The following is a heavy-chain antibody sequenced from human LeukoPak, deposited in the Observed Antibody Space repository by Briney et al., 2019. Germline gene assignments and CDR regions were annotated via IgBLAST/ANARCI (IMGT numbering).Heavy chain of an antibody. V-gene: IGHV3-33*01. CDR1: GFTFSSYG. D-gene: IGHD6-6*01. CDR3: ARGGDSSSPLFDY. CDR2: MRYDGSNK. Sequence: PGGSLRLSCAASGFTFSSYGMHWVRQAPGKGLEWVAVMRYDGSNKYYADSVKGRFTISRDNSKNTLYLQMNSLRAEDTAVYYCARGGDSSSPLFDYWGQGTLVTVSS. J-gene: IGHJ4*02.